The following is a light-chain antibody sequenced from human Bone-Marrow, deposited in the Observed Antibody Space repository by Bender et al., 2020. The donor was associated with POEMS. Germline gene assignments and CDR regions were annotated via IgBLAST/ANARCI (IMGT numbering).Light chain of an antibody. Sequence: QSALTQPASVSGAPGQTVTIPCTGTSSNMGAGYGVNWYQQLPGTAPKLPIYNNENRPSGVPDRISGSKSGTSASLAITGLQAEDEADYYCSSMSIDTLWVFGGGTKLTVL. J-gene: IGLJ3*02. CDR2: NNE. CDR3: SSMSIDTLWV. CDR1: SSNMGAGYG. V-gene: IGLV1-40*01.